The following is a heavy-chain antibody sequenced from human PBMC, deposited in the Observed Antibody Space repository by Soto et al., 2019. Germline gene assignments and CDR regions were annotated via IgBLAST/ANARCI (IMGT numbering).Heavy chain of an antibody. CDR1: GFTFSSYW. J-gene: IGHJ6*03. CDR2: IKQDGSEK. D-gene: IGHD5-12*01. Sequence: GESLKISCAASGFTFSSYWMSWVRQAPGKGLEWVANIKQDGSEKYYVDSVKGRFTISRDNAKNSLYLQMNSLRAEDTAVYYCARVASDYYYYYMDVWGKGTTVTVSS. CDR3: ARVASDYYYYYMDV. V-gene: IGHV3-7*01.